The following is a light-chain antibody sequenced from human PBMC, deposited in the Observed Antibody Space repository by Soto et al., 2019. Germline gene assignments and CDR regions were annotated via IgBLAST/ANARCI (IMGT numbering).Light chain of an antibody. CDR2: EVS. CDR1: SSDVGGYGF. V-gene: IGLV2-14*01. Sequence: QSALTQPASVSGSPGQSITISCTGSSSDVGGYGFVSWYQQHPGKAPKLMIYEVSNRPSGVSNRFSGSKSGNTASLTISGLQVEDEADYYCSSYTSSSTLRVFGGGTKVTVL. CDR3: SSYTSSSTLRV. J-gene: IGLJ3*02.